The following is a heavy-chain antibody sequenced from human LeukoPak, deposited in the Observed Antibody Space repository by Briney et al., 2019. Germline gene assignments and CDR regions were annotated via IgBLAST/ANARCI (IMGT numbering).Heavy chain of an antibody. CDR2: IYYGGTT. CDR3: ARRGSSGHYGGWFDP. D-gene: IGHD3-22*01. CDR1: GGSVSSYY. V-gene: IGHV4-59*08. Sequence: SETLSLTCFVSGGSVSSYYWGWIRQPPGKGLEWIGYIYYGGTTYYNPSLKSRVTISVDTSSNHVSLRLTSVTATDTAVYFCARRGSSGHYGGWFDPWGPGTLVTVSS. J-gene: IGHJ5*02.